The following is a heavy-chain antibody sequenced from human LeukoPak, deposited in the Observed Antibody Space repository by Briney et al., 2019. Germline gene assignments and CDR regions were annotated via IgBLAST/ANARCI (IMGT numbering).Heavy chain of an antibody. CDR2: IHNSGRT. Sequence: PSETLSLTCSVSGGSVSSYYWSWIRQSPGKGLEWIGYIHNSGRTNYNPSLKSRVTGFVDTSKNQFSLKLSSVTAADTAVYYCARSITSSWYGDFQHWGQGTLVTVSS. J-gene: IGHJ1*01. CDR1: GGSVSSYY. D-gene: IGHD6-13*01. V-gene: IGHV4-59*02. CDR3: ARSITSSWYGDFQH.